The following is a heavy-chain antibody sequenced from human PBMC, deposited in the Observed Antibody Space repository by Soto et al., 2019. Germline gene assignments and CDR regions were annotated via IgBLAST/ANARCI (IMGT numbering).Heavy chain of an antibody. V-gene: IGHV5-51*01. D-gene: IGHD2-2*01. CDR1: GYSFTSYW. CDR2: IYPGDSDT. Sequence: GESLKISCKGSGYSFTSYWIGWVRQMPGKGLEWMGIIYPGDSDTRYNPSLKSRVTISVDTSKNQFSLKLSSVTAADTAVYYCARPILGYCSSTSCSLDYYGMDVWGQGTTVTVSS. J-gene: IGHJ6*02. CDR3: ARPILGYCSSTSCSLDYYGMDV.